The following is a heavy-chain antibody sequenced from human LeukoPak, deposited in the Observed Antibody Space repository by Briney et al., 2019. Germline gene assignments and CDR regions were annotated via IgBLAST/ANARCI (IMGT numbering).Heavy chain of an antibody. Sequence: PSETLSLTCAVYGGSFSGYYWSWIRQPPGKGLEWIGEINHSGSTNYNPSPKSRVTISVDTSKNQFSLKLSSVTAADTAVYYCAMDYGDYNNWFDPWGQGTLVTVSS. D-gene: IGHD4-17*01. V-gene: IGHV4-34*01. CDR1: GGSFSGYY. CDR2: INHSGST. CDR3: AMDYGDYNNWFDP. J-gene: IGHJ5*02.